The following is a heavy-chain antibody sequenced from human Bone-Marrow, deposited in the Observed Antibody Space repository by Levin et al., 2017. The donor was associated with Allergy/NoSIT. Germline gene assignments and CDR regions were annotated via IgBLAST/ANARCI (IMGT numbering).Heavy chain of an antibody. D-gene: IGHD1-7*01. Sequence: PGGSLRLSRAASGFTFSSYAMSWVRQAPGKGLEWVSGISGSGGTTYYADSVKGRLTLSRDNSKDTLYLQINSLRGEDAAAYYCVKGPENYPRGYMDVWGKGTTVIVSS. CDR1: GFTFSSYA. V-gene: IGHV3-23*01. CDR3: VKGPENYPRGYMDV. CDR2: ISGSGGTT. J-gene: IGHJ6*03.